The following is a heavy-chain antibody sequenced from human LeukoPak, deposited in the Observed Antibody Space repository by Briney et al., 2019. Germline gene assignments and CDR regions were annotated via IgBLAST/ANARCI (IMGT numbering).Heavy chain of an antibody. CDR3: AKGSPSYP. CDR2: ISWDGGST. V-gene: IGHV3-43*01. D-gene: IGHD3-10*01. CDR1: GFTFEDYT. J-gene: IGHJ5*02. Sequence: SGGSLRLSCEASGFTFEDYTMHWVRQAPGKGLEWVSLISWDGGSTYYADSVKGRFTISRDNSKSSLYLQMNSLRTEDTALYYCAKGSPSYPWGQGTLVTVSS.